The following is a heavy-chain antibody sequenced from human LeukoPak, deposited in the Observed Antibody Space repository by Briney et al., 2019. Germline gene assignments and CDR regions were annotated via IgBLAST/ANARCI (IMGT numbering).Heavy chain of an antibody. V-gene: IGHV4-34*01. CDR1: GGSFSGSFSDYY. CDR3: ATFRWGVGFEY. CDR2: IHHSGST. J-gene: IGHJ4*02. D-gene: IGHD3-16*01. Sequence: PSGTLSLTCAVYGGSFSGSFSDYYWTCIRQTPGKGLEWIGEIHHSGSTNYNPSLKSRVTISVDTSKNQFSLKLNSLTAADTAVYYCATFRWGVGFEYWGQGTLATVSS.